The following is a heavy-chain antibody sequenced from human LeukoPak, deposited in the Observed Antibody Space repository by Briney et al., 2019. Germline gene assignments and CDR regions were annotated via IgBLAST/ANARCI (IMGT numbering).Heavy chain of an antibody. V-gene: IGHV1-69*13. Sequence: ASVKVSCKASGGTFSSYAISWVRQAPGQGLEWMGGTIPIFGTANYAQKFQGRVTITADESTSTAYMELSSLRSEDTAVYYCARDVSFSHYDTSWFDPWGQGTLVTVSS. CDR2: TIPIFGTA. CDR3: ARDVSFSHYDTSWFDP. CDR1: GGTFSSYA. D-gene: IGHD3-22*01. J-gene: IGHJ5*02.